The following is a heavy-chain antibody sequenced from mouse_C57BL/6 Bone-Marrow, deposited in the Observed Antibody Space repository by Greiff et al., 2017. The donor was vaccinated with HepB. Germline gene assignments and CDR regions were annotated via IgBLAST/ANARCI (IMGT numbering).Heavy chain of an antibody. V-gene: IGHV10-1*01. CDR3: VRHRGLPGAMDY. CDR2: IRSKSNNYAT. Sequence: GGGLVQPKGSLKLSCAASGFSFNTYAMNWVRQAPGKGLEWVARIRSKSNNYATYYADSVKDRFTISRDDSESMLYLQMNNLKTEDTAMYYCVRHRGLPGAMDYWGQGTSVTVSS. J-gene: IGHJ4*01. CDR1: GFSFNTYA. D-gene: IGHD2-4*01.